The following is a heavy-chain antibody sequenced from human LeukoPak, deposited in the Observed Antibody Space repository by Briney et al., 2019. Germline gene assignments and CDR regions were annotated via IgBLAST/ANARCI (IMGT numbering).Heavy chain of an antibody. CDR3: AKTRGDSHAFDI. V-gene: IGHV3-43*02. Sequence: PGGSLRLSCAASGFTFDDYAIHWVRQAPGKGLEWVSLISGDGGYTYFTDSVKGRFTISRDNSKNSLYLQMSSLRADDSALYYCAKTRGDSHAFDIWGQGTMVTVSS. CDR2: ISGDGGYT. J-gene: IGHJ3*02. CDR1: GFTFDDYA. D-gene: IGHD2-21*02.